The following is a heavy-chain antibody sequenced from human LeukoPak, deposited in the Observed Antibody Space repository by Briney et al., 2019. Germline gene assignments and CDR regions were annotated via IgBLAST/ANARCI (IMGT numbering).Heavy chain of an antibody. Sequence: GGSLRLSCAASGFTFSSYAMSWVRQAPGKGLGWVSAISGSGGSTYYADSVKGRFTISRDNSKNTLYLQMNSLRAEDTAVYYCAKDPLYSSSWYFADYWGQGTLVTVSS. J-gene: IGHJ4*02. D-gene: IGHD6-13*01. CDR2: ISGSGGST. CDR3: AKDPLYSSSWYFADY. V-gene: IGHV3-23*01. CDR1: GFTFSSYA.